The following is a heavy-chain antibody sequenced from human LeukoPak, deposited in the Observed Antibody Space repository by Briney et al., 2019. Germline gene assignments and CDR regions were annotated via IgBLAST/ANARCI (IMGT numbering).Heavy chain of an antibody. CDR1: GGSISSYY. V-gene: IGHV4-4*07. CDR3: ARIAGYNYGYNYFDS. Sequence: SETLSLTCTVSGGSISSYYWSWIRQPAGKGLEWIGRIYASGSTNYNRTNYNPSLKSRVTVSLDSSKNQFSLELNSVTAADTAVYYCARIAGYNYGYNYFDSWGQGTLVTVSS. D-gene: IGHD5-18*01. J-gene: IGHJ4*02. CDR2: IYASGSTNYNRT.